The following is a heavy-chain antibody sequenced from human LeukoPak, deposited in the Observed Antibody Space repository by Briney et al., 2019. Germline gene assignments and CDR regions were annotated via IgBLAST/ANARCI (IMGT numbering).Heavy chain of an antibody. J-gene: IGHJ4*02. CDR2: MDPNSGNT. CDR1: GYTFTSYD. CDR3: ARDSPPAYCSSGSCYFDS. Sequence: GASVKVSCKASGYTFTSYDINWVRQATGQGLEWMGWMDPNSGNTGYAQKFQGRVTITRNTSISTAYMELSSLRSEDTAVYYCARDSPPAYCSSGSCYFDSWGQGTLVTVSS. D-gene: IGHD2-15*01. V-gene: IGHV1-8*03.